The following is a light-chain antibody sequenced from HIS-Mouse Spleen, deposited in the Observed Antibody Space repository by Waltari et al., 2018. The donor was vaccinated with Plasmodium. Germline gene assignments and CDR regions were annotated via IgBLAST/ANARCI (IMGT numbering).Light chain of an antibody. CDR1: ALPKKY. CDR2: EDS. Sequence: SYELTQPPSVSVSPGQTARITCSGDALPKKYAYWYQPKSGQAPVLVIYEDSKRPSGIPEGFSGYSSGTMATLTISGAQVEDEADYYCYSTDSSGNHRVFGGGTKLTVL. J-gene: IGLJ3*02. CDR3: YSTDSSGNHRV. V-gene: IGLV3-10*01.